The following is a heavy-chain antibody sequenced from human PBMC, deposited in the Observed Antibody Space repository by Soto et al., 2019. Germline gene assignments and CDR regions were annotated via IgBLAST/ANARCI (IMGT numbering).Heavy chain of an antibody. Sequence: TGGSLRLSCAASGFTFSSYAMHWVRQAPGKGLEWVAVISYDGSNKYYADSVKGRFTISRDNSKNTLYLQMNSLRAEDTAVYYCAREGYYYGSGSYWVSWRYFDYWGQGTLVTVSS. CDR3: AREGYYYGSGSYWVSWRYFDY. D-gene: IGHD3-10*01. V-gene: IGHV3-30-3*01. CDR1: GFTFSSYA. CDR2: ISYDGSNK. J-gene: IGHJ4*02.